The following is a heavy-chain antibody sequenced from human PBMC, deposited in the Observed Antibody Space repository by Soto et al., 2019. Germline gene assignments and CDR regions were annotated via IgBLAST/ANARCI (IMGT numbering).Heavy chain of an antibody. CDR1: GFSFSTYS. V-gene: IGHV3-21*01. CDR2: IRRSGDYT. D-gene: IGHD1-1*01. Sequence: EVQLVESGGGLVMPGGSLRLSCIASGFSFSTYSMNWVRQAPGKGLEWVSSIRRSGDYTYYADSLKGRFTISRDNAKNSLSLQMISTRAEDTAVYYCARSTSLGGMDVWGQGTTVTVAS. CDR3: ARSTSLGGMDV. J-gene: IGHJ6*02.